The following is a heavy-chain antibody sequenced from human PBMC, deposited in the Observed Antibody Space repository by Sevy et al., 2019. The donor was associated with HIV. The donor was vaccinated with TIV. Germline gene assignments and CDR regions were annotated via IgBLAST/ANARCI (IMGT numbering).Heavy chain of an antibody. CDR3: VIRNDLDI. Sequence: SETLSLTCTVSGGSINSDHWNWIRQPPGKGLEWIGYVYYTGGTNYNPSLKNRVTISVDRTMKQFYLTRPCVTAADTAVYYCVIRNDLDIWCQGTIVTVS. CDR1: GGSINSDH. J-gene: IGHJ3*02. V-gene: IGHV4-59*08. CDR2: VYYTGGT. D-gene: IGHD2-21*02.